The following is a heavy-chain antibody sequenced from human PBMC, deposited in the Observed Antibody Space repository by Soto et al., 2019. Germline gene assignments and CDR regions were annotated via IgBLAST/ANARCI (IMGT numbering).Heavy chain of an antibody. CDR1: GFTFSSYG. CDR3: AKHIDY. V-gene: IGHV3-30*18. Sequence: ESGGGVVQPGRSLRLSCAASGFTFSSYGMHWVRQAPGKGLEWVAVISYDGSNKYYADSVKGRFTISRDNSKNTLYLQMNSLRAEDTAVYYCAKHIDYWGQGTLVTVSS. J-gene: IGHJ4*02. CDR2: ISYDGSNK.